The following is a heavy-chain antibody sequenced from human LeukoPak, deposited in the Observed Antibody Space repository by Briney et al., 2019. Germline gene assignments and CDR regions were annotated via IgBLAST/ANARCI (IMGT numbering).Heavy chain of an antibody. CDR3: ARTRKYCSSTSCYGGPFDY. D-gene: IGHD2-2*01. Sequence: PSETLSLTCTVSGGSISSSSYYWGWIRQPPGKGLEWIGSIYYSGSTYYNPSLKSRVTISVDTSKNQFSLKLSSVTAADTAVYYCARTRKYCSSTSCYGGPFDYWGQGTLVTVSS. J-gene: IGHJ4*02. CDR2: IYYSGST. V-gene: IGHV4-39*07. CDR1: GGSISSSSYY.